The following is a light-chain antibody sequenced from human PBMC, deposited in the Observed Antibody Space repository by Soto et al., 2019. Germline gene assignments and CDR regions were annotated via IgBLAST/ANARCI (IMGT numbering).Light chain of an antibody. CDR3: QQYGSSPPTT. V-gene: IGKV3-20*01. Sequence: EIVLTQSPGTLSLSPGERATLSCRASQSVSNSYLAWYQQKPGQAPRLLIYAAATRDSGIPDRFSGSGSGTEFILTISRLEPEDFAVYYCQQYGSSPPTTFGQGTRLEIK. J-gene: IGKJ5*01. CDR1: QSVSNSY. CDR2: AAA.